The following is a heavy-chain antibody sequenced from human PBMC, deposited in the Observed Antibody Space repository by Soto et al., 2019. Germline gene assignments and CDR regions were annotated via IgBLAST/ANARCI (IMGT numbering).Heavy chain of an antibody. CDR2: ISTNGGST. CDR1: GFTFGIYA. Sequence: EVQLVESGGGLVQPGGSLRLSCSASGFTFGIYAMHWVRQAPGKGLEYVSVISTNGGSTYYADSVKGRFTISRDNSKNTVYLQMSSLRAEDTAVYYCVKGEYYYDSSAYYPFDYWGQGTLVTVSS. V-gene: IGHV3-64D*06. D-gene: IGHD3-22*01. CDR3: VKGEYYYDSSAYYPFDY. J-gene: IGHJ4*02.